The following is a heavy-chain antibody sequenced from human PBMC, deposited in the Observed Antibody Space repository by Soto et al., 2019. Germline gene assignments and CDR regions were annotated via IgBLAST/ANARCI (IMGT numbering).Heavy chain of an antibody. CDR3: AXVARGRVVGATPPCFDY. Sequence: SETLSLTCTVSGGSISSGIYYWSWIRQDPGTGLEWIGHIYYSGSTYYNPSLKSRVSISVDTSKNQFSLTLTSVTAADTALYYCAXVARGRVVGATPPCFDYWGPGTLVTVSS. D-gene: IGHD1-26*01. J-gene: IGHJ4*02. CDR1: GGSISSGIYY. V-gene: IGHV4-31*03. CDR2: IYYSGST.